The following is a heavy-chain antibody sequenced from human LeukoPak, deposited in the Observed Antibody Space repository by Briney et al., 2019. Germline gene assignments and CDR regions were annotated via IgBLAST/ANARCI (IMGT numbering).Heavy chain of an antibody. Sequence: GGSLRLSCAASGFTFSSYSMNWVRQAPGKGLEWVSSISSSSSYIYYADSVKRRFTISRDNAKNSLYLQMNSLRAEDTAVYYCARDTSSGFIYGNTDSWGQGTLVTVSS. CDR1: GFTFSSYS. CDR3: ARDTSSGFIYGNTDS. J-gene: IGHJ4*02. V-gene: IGHV3-21*01. D-gene: IGHD5-18*01. CDR2: ISSSSSYI.